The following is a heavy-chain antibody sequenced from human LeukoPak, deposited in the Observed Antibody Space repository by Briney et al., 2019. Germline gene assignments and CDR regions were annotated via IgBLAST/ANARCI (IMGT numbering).Heavy chain of an antibody. CDR1: GFTFSSYW. J-gene: IGHJ4*02. CDR2: INWNGGST. CDR3: ARGSPEYSGSYPLDY. Sequence: GGSLRLSCAASGFTFSSYWMHWVRQAPGKGLEWVSGINWNGGSTGYADSVKGRFTISRDNAKNSLYLQMNSLRAEDTALYYCARGSPEYSGSYPLDYWGQGTLVTVSS. D-gene: IGHD1-26*01. V-gene: IGHV3-20*04.